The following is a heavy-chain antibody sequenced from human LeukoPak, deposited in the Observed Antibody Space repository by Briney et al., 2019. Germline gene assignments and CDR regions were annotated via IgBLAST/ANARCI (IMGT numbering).Heavy chain of an antibody. Sequence: GGSLRLSCAASGFTVSSNYMSWVRQAPGKGLEWVSVIYSGGSTYYADSVKGRFTISRDNSKSTLYLQMNSLRAEDTAVYYCAGQKQRTHYFDYWGQGTLVTVSS. CDR3: AGQKQRTHYFDY. V-gene: IGHV3-66*04. CDR1: GFTVSSNY. D-gene: IGHD1-1*01. CDR2: IYSGGST. J-gene: IGHJ4*02.